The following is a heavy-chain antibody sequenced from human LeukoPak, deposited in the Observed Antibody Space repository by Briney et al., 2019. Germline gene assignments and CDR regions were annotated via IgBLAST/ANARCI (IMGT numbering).Heavy chain of an antibody. D-gene: IGHD2-15*01. J-gene: IGHJ4*02. CDR1: GGSISSYY. V-gene: IGHV4-59*01. CDR2: ISYSGST. CDR3: ARDKGYCSGGSCSFDY. Sequence: SETLSLTCTVSGGSISSYYWSWIRQPPGKGLEWIGYISYSGSTNYNPSLKSRVTISVDTSKNQFSLKLSSVTAADTAVYYCARDKGYCSGGSCSFDYWGQGTLVTVSS.